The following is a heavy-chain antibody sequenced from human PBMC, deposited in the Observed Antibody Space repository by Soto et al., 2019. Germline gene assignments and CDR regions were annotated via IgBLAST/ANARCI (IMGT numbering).Heavy chain of an antibody. Sequence: EVQLVESGGGLVQAGGSLKLSCAASGFIFSDSSIHWVRQASGKGLEWLGRIRSKANSYATGYAASVKGRFTISRDDSKNTAYLQTNSLKPEDTAIYYCTRDDIVLVPAAIDAFDIWGQGTTVIVSS. CDR2: IRSKANSYAT. CDR3: TRDDIVLVPAAIDAFDI. J-gene: IGHJ3*02. V-gene: IGHV3-73*01. CDR1: GFIFSDSS. D-gene: IGHD2-2*01.